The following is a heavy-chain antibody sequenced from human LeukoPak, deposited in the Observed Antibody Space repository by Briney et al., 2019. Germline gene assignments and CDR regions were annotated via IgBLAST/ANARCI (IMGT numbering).Heavy chain of an antibody. CDR2: INPNSGGT. V-gene: IGHV1-2*02. J-gene: IGHJ4*02. D-gene: IGHD6-6*01. CDR3: AREKGEYSSSDASHLFDY. CDR1: GYTFTGYY. Sequence: ASVKASCKASGYTFTGYYMHWVRQAPGQGLEWMGWINPNSGGTNYAQKFQGRVTMTRDTSISTAYMELSRLRSDDTAVYYCAREKGEYSSSDASHLFDYWGQGTLVTVSS.